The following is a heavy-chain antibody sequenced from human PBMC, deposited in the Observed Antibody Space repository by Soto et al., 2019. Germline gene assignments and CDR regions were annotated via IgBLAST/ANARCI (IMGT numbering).Heavy chain of an antibody. D-gene: IGHD2-2*01. V-gene: IGHV1-8*01. CDR2: MIPNRGNT. J-gene: IGHJ6*02. CDR3: ARGIVPAPTYYYYGMDV. CDR1: GYTFTSYD. Sequence: QVQLVQSGAEVKKPGASVKVSCKASGYTFTSYDINWVRQATGQGLEWMGWMIPNRGNTGYAQKFQGRVTMTRNTYISTAYMELSSLRAEDTAVYYCARGIVPAPTYYYYGMDVWGQGTTVTVSS.